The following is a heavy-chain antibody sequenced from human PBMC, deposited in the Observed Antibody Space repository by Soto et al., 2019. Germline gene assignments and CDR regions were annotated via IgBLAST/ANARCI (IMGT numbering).Heavy chain of an antibody. J-gene: IGHJ6*03. V-gene: IGHV3-33*01. Sequence: PGGSLRLSCAASGFTFSSYGMHWVRQAPGKGLEWVAVIWYDGSNKYYADSVKGRFTISRDNTKNSLYLQMNSLRAEDTAVYYCARDELWSGYYPPYYYYYMDVWGKGTTVTVSS. CDR3: ARDELWSGYYPPYYYYYMDV. CDR2: IWYDGSNK. CDR1: GFTFSSYG. D-gene: IGHD3-3*01.